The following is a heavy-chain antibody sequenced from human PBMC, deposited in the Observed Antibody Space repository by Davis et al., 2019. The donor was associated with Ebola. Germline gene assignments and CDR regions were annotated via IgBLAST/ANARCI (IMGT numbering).Heavy chain of an antibody. D-gene: IGHD2-2*02. Sequence: PGGSLRLSCAASGFTFSSYGMHWVRQAPGKGLEWVAVISYDGSNKYYADSVKGRFTISRDNSKNTLYLQMNSLRAEDTAVYYCAREPPLDYQLLYSYYYYGMDVWGQGTTVTVSS. J-gene: IGHJ6*02. CDR1: GFTFSSYG. CDR2: ISYDGSNK. V-gene: IGHV3-30*19. CDR3: AREPPLDYQLLYSYYYYGMDV.